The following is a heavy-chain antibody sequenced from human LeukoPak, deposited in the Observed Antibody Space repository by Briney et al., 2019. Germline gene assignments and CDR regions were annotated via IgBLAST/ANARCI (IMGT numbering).Heavy chain of an antibody. CDR1: GYTFTSYY. Sequence: ASVKVSCKAAGYTFTSYYMHWVRQAPGQGLEWMGIINPSGGSTSYAQKFQGRVTMTRDMSTSTVYMELSSLRSEDTAVYYCARELYGAAAGTWFDPWGQGTLVTVSS. CDR2: INPSGGST. D-gene: IGHD6-13*01. CDR3: ARELYGAAAGTWFDP. V-gene: IGHV1-46*01. J-gene: IGHJ5*02.